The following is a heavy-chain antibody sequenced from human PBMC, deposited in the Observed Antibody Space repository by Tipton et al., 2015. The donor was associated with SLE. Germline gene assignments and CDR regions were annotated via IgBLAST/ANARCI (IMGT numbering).Heavy chain of an antibody. CDR1: GDSISNSVYH. CDR2: IYYSGST. V-gene: IGHV4-39*07. D-gene: IGHD6-6*01. Sequence: TLSLTCTVSGDSISNSVYHWSWIRQPPGKGLEWIGSIYYSGSTYYKPSLKSRVTISIDTSKNQFSLSLRSVTGADTAVYYCARTSSPWYFDVWGRGTLVTVSS. J-gene: IGHJ2*01. CDR3: ARTSSPWYFDV.